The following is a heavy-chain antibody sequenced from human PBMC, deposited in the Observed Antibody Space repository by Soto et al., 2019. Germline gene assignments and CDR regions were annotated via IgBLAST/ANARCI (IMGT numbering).Heavy chain of an antibody. D-gene: IGHD1-7*01. V-gene: IGHV3-66*01. J-gene: IGHJ6*02. Sequence: EVQLVESGGDLVQPGGSLRLSCAASGFAVSSNYMTWVRQAPGKGLEWVSVIHSGGDTHYADSVRGRFTISRDNSKNTVYLQMNSLRAEDTAVYYCARSRTGTTYGGMDVWGPGTTVTVSS. CDR1: GFAVSSNY. CDR3: ARSRTGTTYGGMDV. CDR2: IHSGGDT.